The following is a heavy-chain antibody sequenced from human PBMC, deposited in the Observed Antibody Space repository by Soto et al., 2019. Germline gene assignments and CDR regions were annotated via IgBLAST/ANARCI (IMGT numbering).Heavy chain of an antibody. CDR2: INAGNGNT. CDR1: GYTLTSCA. D-gene: IGHD3-22*01. V-gene: IGHV1-3*01. Sequence: ASVKVSCKASGYTLTSCARQWVRQAPGQRLEWMGWINAGNGNTKYSQKFQGRVTITRDTSASTAYMELSSLRSEDTAVYYCARDLGGYYPWGQGTLVTVSS. J-gene: IGHJ5*02. CDR3: ARDLGGYYP.